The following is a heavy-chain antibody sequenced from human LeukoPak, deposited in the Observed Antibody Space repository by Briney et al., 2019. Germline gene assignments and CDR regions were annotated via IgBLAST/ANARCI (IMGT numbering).Heavy chain of an antibody. J-gene: IGHJ5*02. D-gene: IGHD2-2*01. CDR2: IIPIFGTA. V-gene: IGHV1-69*01. Sequence: ASVKVSCKASGGTFSSYAISWVRQAPGQGLEWMGGIIPIFGTANYAQKFQGRVTITADESTSTAYMELSSLRSEDTAVYYCARGHCSSTSCYGYWFDPWGQGTLVTVSS. CDR1: GGTFSSYA. CDR3: ARGHCSSTSCYGYWFDP.